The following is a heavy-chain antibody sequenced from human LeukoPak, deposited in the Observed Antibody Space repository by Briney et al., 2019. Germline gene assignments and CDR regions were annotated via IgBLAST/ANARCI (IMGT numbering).Heavy chain of an antibody. CDR3: ARVRREYSSGWYFFDY. CDR2: IYYSGTT. V-gene: IGHV4-39*07. D-gene: IGHD6-19*01. J-gene: IGHJ4*02. Sequence: PSETLSLTWTVSGGSITSSSSWWGWIRQPPGKGLEWIGTIYYSGTTYYNPSLKSRITISVDTSKNQFSLKLSSVTAADTAVYYCARVRREYSSGWYFFDYWGQGTLVTVSS. CDR1: GGSITSSSSW.